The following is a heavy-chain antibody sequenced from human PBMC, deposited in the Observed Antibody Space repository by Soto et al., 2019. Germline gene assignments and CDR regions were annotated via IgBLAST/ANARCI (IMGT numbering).Heavy chain of an antibody. CDR2: ISYDGSNT. CDR1: GVSFNGYD. J-gene: IGHJ5*02. CDR3: ARISRYCSGGDCHA. D-gene: IGHD2-15*01. Sequence: PGGSLRLAYTASGVSFNGYDMHWVRQAPGKGPEWVAIISYDGSNTYYSDSVRGRFTISRDNSKDTLYLQMHSLGSEDTAIYYCARISRYCSGGDCHAWGQGT. V-gene: IGHV3-30*03.